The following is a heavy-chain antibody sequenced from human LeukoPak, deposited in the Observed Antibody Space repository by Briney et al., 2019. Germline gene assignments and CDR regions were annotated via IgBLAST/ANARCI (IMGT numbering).Heavy chain of an antibody. CDR2: IYWDDDK. CDR1: GFSLSTSGVG. D-gene: IGHD3-3*01. Sequence: ESGPTLVKTTQTLTLTCTFSGFSLSTSGVGVGWIRQPPGKALEWLALIYWDDDKRYSPSLKSRLTITKDTSKNQVVLTMTNMDPVDTATYYCAHSRDYDFWSGYYGWFDPWGQGTLVTVSS. J-gene: IGHJ5*02. V-gene: IGHV2-5*02. CDR3: AHSRDYDFWSGYYGWFDP.